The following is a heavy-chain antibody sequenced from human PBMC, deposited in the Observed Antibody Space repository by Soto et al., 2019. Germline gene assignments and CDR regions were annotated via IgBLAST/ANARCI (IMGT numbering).Heavy chain of an antibody. CDR3: ATIAAPPAFNI. J-gene: IGHJ3*02. CDR2: ISFDGSFK. D-gene: IGHD6-13*01. Sequence: SCKASGGTFSSYAISWVRQAPGKGLEWVAVISFDGSFKYYADSVKGRFTISRDNSKNTLYLQINSLRTEDTAVYYCATIAAPPAFNIWGQGTMVTVSS. V-gene: IGHV3-30*04. CDR1: GGTFSSYA.